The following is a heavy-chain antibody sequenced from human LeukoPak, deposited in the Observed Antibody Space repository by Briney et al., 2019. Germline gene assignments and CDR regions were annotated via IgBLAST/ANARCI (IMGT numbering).Heavy chain of an antibody. CDR1: GFTFSSYG. J-gene: IGHJ4*02. D-gene: IGHD3-22*01. V-gene: IGHV3-33*06. CDR2: IWYDGSNK. Sequence: PGGSLRLSCAASGFTFSSYGMHWVRQAPGKGLEWVAVIWYDGSNKYYADSVKGRFTISRDNSKNTLYLQMNSLRAEDTAVYYCAKFLAGYYYDSSGYYDYWGQGTLVTVSS. CDR3: AKFLAGYYYDSSGYYDY.